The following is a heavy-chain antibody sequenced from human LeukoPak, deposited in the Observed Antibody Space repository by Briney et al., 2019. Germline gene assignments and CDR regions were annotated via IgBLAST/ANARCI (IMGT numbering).Heavy chain of an antibody. CDR3: ASQRDYFDY. V-gene: IGHV4-39*01. Sequence: SETLSLTCTVSGGSISSSRSYWGWIRQPPGKGLEWIGSIYYSGSTYYNPSLKSRVTISVDTSKNQFSLRLSSVTAADTAVYYCASQRDYFDYWGQGTLATASS. CDR2: IYYSGST. J-gene: IGHJ4*02. CDR1: GGSISSSRSY.